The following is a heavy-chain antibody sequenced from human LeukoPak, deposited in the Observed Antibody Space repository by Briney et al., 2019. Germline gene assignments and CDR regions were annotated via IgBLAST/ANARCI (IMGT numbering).Heavy chain of an antibody. Sequence: GGSLRLSCAASGFTFSSFSMNWVRQAPGKGLEWVSYISSSSSTRYYADSVKGRFTISRDNSKNTLYLQMNSLRAEDTAVYYCAKDSGWTPQHWGQGTLVTVSS. J-gene: IGHJ1*01. V-gene: IGHV3-48*01. D-gene: IGHD6-19*01. CDR1: GFTFSSFS. CDR2: ISSSSSTR. CDR3: AKDSGWTPQH.